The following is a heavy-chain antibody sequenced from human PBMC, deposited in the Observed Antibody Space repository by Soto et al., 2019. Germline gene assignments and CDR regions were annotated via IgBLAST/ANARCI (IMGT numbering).Heavy chain of an antibody. CDR3: ATHRASIAAPYYYYGMDV. V-gene: IGHV5-51*01. CDR2: IYPGDSDT. D-gene: IGHD6-6*01. CDR1: GYSFTSYW. J-gene: IGHJ6*02. Sequence: GESLKISCKGSGYSFTSYWIGWVRQMPGKGLEWMGIIYPGDSDTRYSPSFQGQVTISADKSISTAYLQWSSLKASDTAMYYCATHRASIAAPYYYYGMDVWRQGTTVTVSS.